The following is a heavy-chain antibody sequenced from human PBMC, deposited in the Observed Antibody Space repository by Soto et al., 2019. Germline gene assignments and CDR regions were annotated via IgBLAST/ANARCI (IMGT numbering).Heavy chain of an antibody. CDR1: GFTFSTYW. Sequence: RLSCAASGFTFSTYWMSWVRQAPGKGLEWVANIKQDGSEKYYVDSVKGRFTISRDNAKNSLYLQMNSLRAEDTAVYYCARGGRRSGSYADAFDIWGQGTMVTVSS. D-gene: IGHD1-26*01. J-gene: IGHJ3*02. V-gene: IGHV3-7*03. CDR3: ARGGRRSGSYADAFDI. CDR2: IKQDGSEK.